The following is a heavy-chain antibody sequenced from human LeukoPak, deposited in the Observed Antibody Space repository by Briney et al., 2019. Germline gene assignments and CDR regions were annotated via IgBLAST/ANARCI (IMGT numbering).Heavy chain of an antibody. V-gene: IGHV1-69*04. D-gene: IGHD5-18*01. CDR3: ARVDTAMVIDY. Sequence: SVKVSCKASGGTFSCYAISWVRQAPGQGLEWMGRIIPILGIANYAQKFQGRVTITADKSTSTAYMELSSLRSEDTAVYYCARVDTAMVIDYWGQGTLVTVSS. CDR2: IIPILGIA. CDR1: GGTFSCYA. J-gene: IGHJ4*02.